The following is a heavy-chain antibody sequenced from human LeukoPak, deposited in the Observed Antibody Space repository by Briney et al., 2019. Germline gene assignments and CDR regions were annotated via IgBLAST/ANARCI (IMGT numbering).Heavy chain of an antibody. D-gene: IGHD3-10*01. CDR3: ARDPLNYYGSGSFPGGY. Sequence: GGSLRLSCAASGFTFSSYSLNWVRQAPGKGLEWVSSISSSSSYIYYADSVKGRFTISRDNAKNSLYLQMNSLRAEDTAVYYCARDPLNYYGSGSFPGGYWGQGTLVTVSS. V-gene: IGHV3-21*01. CDR2: ISSSSSYI. CDR1: GFTFSSYS. J-gene: IGHJ4*02.